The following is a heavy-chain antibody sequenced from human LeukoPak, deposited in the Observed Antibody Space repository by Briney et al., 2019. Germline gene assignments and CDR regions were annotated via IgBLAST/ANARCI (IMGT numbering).Heavy chain of an antibody. CDR1: GDSFTTYW. Sequence: GESLKISCQGSGDSFTTYWIGWVRQMPGKGLEWMGIIYLGDSDTRYSPSFQGQVTISTDKSINTAYLQWSSLKASDTAMYYCVRHRNWNYDYWGQGTLVTVSS. D-gene: IGHD1-1*01. CDR2: IYLGDSDT. CDR3: VRHRNWNYDY. J-gene: IGHJ4*02. V-gene: IGHV5-51*01.